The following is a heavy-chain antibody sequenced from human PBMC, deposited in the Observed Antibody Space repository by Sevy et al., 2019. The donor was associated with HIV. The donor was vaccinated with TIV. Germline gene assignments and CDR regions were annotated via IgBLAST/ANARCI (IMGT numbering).Heavy chain of an antibody. CDR3: ARRNIAALPPYYYGMDV. J-gene: IGHJ6*02. CDR2: IYYSGST. D-gene: IGHD6-6*01. V-gene: IGHV4-39*01. CDR1: GGSISSSSYY. Sequence: SETLSLTCTVSGGSISSSSYYWGWIRQPPGKGLEWIGSIYYSGSTYYNPSLKSRVTISVDTSKNQFSLKLSSVTAADTAVYYCARRNIAALPPYYYGMDVWGQGTTVTVSS.